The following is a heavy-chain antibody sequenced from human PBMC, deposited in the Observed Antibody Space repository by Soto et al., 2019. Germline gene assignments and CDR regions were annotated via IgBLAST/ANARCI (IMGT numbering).Heavy chain of an antibody. J-gene: IGHJ6*03. CDR3: ARQKKYCSGGSCYSFPTSYYYMDV. CDR2: IYPGDSDT. V-gene: IGHV5-51*01. Sequence: PGESLKISSKGSGYSFTIYWIGWVRQMPRKGLEWMGIIYPGDSDTRYSPSFQGQVTISADKSISTAYLQWSSLKASDTAMYYCARQKKYCSGGSCYSFPTSYYYMDVWGKGTTVTVS. D-gene: IGHD2-15*01. CDR1: GYSFTIYW.